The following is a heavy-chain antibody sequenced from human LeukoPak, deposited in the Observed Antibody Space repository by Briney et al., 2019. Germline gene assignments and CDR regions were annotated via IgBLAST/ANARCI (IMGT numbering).Heavy chain of an antibody. D-gene: IGHD6-6*01. CDR2: INPNSGGT. CDR1: GYTFTGYY. V-gene: IGHV1-2*02. Sequence: ASVKVSCKASGYTFTGYYMHWVRQAPGQGLEWMGWINPNSGGTKYAQKFQGRVTMTRDTSISTAYMELSRLRSDDTAVYYCARVTEAHYFDYWGQGTLVTVSS. J-gene: IGHJ4*02. CDR3: ARVTEAHYFDY.